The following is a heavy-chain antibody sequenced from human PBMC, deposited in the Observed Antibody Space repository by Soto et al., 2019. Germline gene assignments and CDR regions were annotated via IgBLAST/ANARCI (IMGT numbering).Heavy chain of an antibody. Sequence: SETLSLTCAVYGGSFSGYYWSWIRQPPGKGLEWIGEINHSGNTNYNPSLKSRLTISVDKSKNQLSLQLNSVTAADTAVYYCASSRVVTTYFDYWGQGTLVTVSS. CDR1: GGSFSGYY. D-gene: IGHD2-21*02. CDR2: INHSGNT. CDR3: ASSRVVTTYFDY. J-gene: IGHJ4*02. V-gene: IGHV4-34*01.